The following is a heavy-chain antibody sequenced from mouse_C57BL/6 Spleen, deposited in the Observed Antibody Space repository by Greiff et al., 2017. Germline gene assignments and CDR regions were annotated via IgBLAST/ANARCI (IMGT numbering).Heavy chain of an antibody. V-gene: IGHV1-63*01. CDR2: IYPGGGYT. Sequence: QVQLQQSGAELVRPGTSVKMSCKASGYTFTNYWIGWAKQRPGHGLEWIGDIYPGGGYTNYNEKFKGKATLTADKSSSAAYMQFSSLTSEDSAIYYCARITAIAYYFDYWGQGTTLTVSS. CDR1: GYTFTNYW. CDR3: ARITAIAYYFDY. D-gene: IGHD1-1*01. J-gene: IGHJ2*01.